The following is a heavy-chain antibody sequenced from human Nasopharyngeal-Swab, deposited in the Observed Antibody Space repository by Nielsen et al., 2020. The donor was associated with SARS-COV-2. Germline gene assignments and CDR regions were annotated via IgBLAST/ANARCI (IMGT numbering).Heavy chain of an antibody. Sequence: SETLSLTCTVSGGSISSGDYYWGWIRQPPGKGLEWIGSIYYSGSTYYNPSLKSRVTTSVDTSKNQFSLKLSSVTAADTAVYYCARQDCSSTSCYVAYYYYYMDVWGKGTTVTVSS. CDR2: IYYSGST. D-gene: IGHD2-2*01. V-gene: IGHV4-39*01. J-gene: IGHJ6*03. CDR1: GGSISSGDYY. CDR3: ARQDCSSTSCYVAYYYYYMDV.